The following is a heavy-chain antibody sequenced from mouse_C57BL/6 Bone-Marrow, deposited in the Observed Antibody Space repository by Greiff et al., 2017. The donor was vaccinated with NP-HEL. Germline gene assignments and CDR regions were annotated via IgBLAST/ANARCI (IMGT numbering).Heavy chain of an antibody. Sequence: EVKLMESGGDLVKPGGSLKLSCAASGFTFSSYGMSWVRQTPDKRLEWVATISSGGSYIYYPDSVKGRLTISRDNAKNTLYLQMSSLKSEDTAMYYCASPYDYDVAWFAYWGQGTLVTVSA. J-gene: IGHJ3*01. CDR2: ISSGGSYI. CDR1: GFTFSSYG. V-gene: IGHV5-6*01. D-gene: IGHD2-4*01. CDR3: ASPYDYDVAWFAY.